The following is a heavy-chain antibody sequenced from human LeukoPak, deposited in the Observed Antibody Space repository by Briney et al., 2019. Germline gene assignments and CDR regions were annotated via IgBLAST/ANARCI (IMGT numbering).Heavy chain of an antibody. Sequence: ASVKVSCKASGDTFTVEYMHCVRQAPGQGLEWMGWINPNSGGTNYAQKFQGRVTMTRDTSISTAYMELSRLRSDDTAVSYCAREYSGTGIDAVDIWGQGTMVTVSS. CDR3: AREYSGTGIDAVDI. J-gene: IGHJ3*02. CDR2: INPNSGGT. CDR1: GDTFTVEY. D-gene: IGHD1-26*01. V-gene: IGHV1-2*02.